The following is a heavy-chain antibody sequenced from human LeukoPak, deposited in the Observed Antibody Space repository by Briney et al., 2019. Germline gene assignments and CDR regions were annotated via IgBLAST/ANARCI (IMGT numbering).Heavy chain of an antibody. J-gene: IGHJ5*02. Sequence: SETLSLTCTVSGGSISSSSYYWGWIRQPPGKGLEWIGSIYYSGSTYYNPSLKSRVTISVDTSKNQFSLKLSSVTAADTAVYYCARHLGGHNWFDPWGQGTLVTVSS. V-gene: IGHV4-39*01. D-gene: IGHD3-16*01. CDR2: IYYSGST. CDR1: GGSISSSSYY. CDR3: ARHLGGHNWFDP.